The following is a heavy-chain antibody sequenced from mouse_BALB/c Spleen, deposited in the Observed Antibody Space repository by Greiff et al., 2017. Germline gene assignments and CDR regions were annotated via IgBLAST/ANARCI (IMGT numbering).Heavy chain of an antibody. CDR2: ISSGSSTI. V-gene: IGHV5-17*02. D-gene: IGHD2-4*01. Sequence: EVQLQESGGGLVQPGGSRKLSCAASGFTFSSFGMHWVRQAPEKGLEWVAYISSGSSTIYYADTVKGRFTISRDNPKNTLFLQMTSLRSEDTAMYYCARNDYGRAYYAMDYWGQGTSVTVSS. CDR1: GFTFSSFG. CDR3: ARNDYGRAYYAMDY. J-gene: IGHJ4*01.